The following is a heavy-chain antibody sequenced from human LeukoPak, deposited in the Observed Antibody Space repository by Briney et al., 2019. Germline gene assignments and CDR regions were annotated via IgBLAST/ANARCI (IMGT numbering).Heavy chain of an antibody. D-gene: IGHD1-26*01. CDR3: AIDHGGSYDY. CDR1: GFSFSSYW. Sequence: GGSLRLSCAASGFSFSSYWMTWVRQAPGEGLEGVANIKPEGSEKYYVDSVKGRFTISRDNAKNSLYLQMNSLRAEDTAVYYCAIDHGGSYDYWGQGTLVTVSS. CDR2: IKPEGSEK. J-gene: IGHJ4*02. V-gene: IGHV3-7*01.